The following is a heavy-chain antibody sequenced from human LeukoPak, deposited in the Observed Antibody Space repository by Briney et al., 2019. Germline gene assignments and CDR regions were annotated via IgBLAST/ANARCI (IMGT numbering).Heavy chain of an antibody. V-gene: IGHV4-39*07. CDR1: GGSIISSSYY. D-gene: IGHD3-10*01. J-gene: IGHJ4*02. CDR3: AAMVRGVIMGSDY. CDR2: IYYSGST. Sequence: PSETLSLTCTVSGGSIISSSYYWGWIRQRPGKGLKWIGSIYYSGSTYYNPSLKSRVTISVDTSKNQFSLKLSSVTAADTAVYYCAAMVRGVIMGSDYWGQGTLVTVSS.